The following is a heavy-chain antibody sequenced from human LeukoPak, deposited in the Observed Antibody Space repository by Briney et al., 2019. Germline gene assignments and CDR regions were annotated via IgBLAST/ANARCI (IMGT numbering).Heavy chain of an antibody. CDR2: NSSSSSTI. V-gene: IGHV3-48*01. CDR1: GFTFSSHS. D-gene: IGHD3-22*01. Sequence: GGSLRLSCAASGFTFSSHSMNWVRQAPGKGLEWVSYNSSSSSTIYYADSVKGRFTISRDNAKNSLYLQMNSLRAEDTAVYYCARGAYYYEDWGQGTLVTVSS. J-gene: IGHJ4*02. CDR3: ARGAYYYED.